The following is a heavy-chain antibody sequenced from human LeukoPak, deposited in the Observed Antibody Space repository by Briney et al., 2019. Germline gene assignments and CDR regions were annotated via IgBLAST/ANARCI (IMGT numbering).Heavy chain of an antibody. Sequence: LGGSLRLSCAASGFTFSSYWMHWVRQAPGKGLVWVSRINSDGSSTSYADSVKGRFTISRDNAKNTLYLQMNSLRAEDTAVYYCANLLIAVAGTGWFDPWGQGTLVTVSS. CDR3: ANLLIAVAGTGWFDP. D-gene: IGHD6-19*01. V-gene: IGHV3-74*01. CDR2: INSDGSST. J-gene: IGHJ5*02. CDR1: GFTFSSYW.